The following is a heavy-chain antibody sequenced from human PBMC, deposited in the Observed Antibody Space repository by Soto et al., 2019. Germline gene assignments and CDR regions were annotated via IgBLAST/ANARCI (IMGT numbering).Heavy chain of an antibody. CDR2: IYYSGST. Sequence: SETLSLTCTVSGGSISSGDYYWSWIRRPPGKGLEWIGYIYYSGSTYYNPSLKSRVTISVDTSKNQFSLKLSSVTAADTAVYYCARDTPSMAGIFDYWGQGTLVTVSS. J-gene: IGHJ4*02. V-gene: IGHV4-30-4*01. CDR3: ARDTPSMAGIFDY. CDR1: GGSISSGDYY. D-gene: IGHD6-19*01.